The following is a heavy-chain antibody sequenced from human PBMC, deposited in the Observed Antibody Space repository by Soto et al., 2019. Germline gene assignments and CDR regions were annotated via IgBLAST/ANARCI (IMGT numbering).Heavy chain of an antibody. D-gene: IGHD5-12*01. J-gene: IGHJ4*02. Sequence: QVQLVQSGAEVKKPGSSVKVSCKASGGTFSTYAISWVRQAPGQGLEWMGGIIPFFGTINYAQKFQGRVTITADESTTTAYMELSSLTSEDTAVYYCATSGQSGSDYEDATMIPDNYWGQGTLVTVSS. V-gene: IGHV1-69*01. CDR3: ATSGQSGSDYEDATMIPDNY. CDR2: IIPFFGTI. CDR1: GGTFSTYA.